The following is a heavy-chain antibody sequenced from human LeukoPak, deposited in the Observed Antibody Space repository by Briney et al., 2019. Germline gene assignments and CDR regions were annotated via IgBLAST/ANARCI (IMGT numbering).Heavy chain of an antibody. CDR2: ISSSGSTI. J-gene: IGHJ1*01. Sequence: GGSLRLSCAASGFTFSDYYMSWIRQAPGKGLEWVSYISSSGSTIYYADSVKGRFTISRDNAKNSLYLQMNSLRAEDTAVYYCAREASYYDFWSGRGYFQHWGQGTLVTVSS. CDR1: GFTFSDYY. V-gene: IGHV3-11*04. CDR3: AREASYYDFWSGRGYFQH. D-gene: IGHD3-3*01.